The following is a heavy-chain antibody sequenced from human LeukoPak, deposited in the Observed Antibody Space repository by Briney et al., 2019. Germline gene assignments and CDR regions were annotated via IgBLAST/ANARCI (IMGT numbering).Heavy chain of an antibody. CDR2: IYHSGST. D-gene: IGHD6-6*01. Sequence: PSETLSLTCTVSGGSISSGGYYWSWIRQPPGKGLEWIGYIYHSGSTYYNPSLKSRVTISVDRSKNQFSLKLSSVTAADTAVYYCARGYSSSSSDWFDPWGQGTLVTVSS. CDR1: GGSISSGGYY. CDR3: ARGYSSSSSDWFDP. J-gene: IGHJ5*02. V-gene: IGHV4-30-2*01.